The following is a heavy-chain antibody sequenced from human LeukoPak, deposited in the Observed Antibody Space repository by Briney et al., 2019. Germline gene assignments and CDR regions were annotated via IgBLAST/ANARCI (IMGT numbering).Heavy chain of an antibody. CDR2: IYSGGST. CDR1: GFIVSTNY. J-gene: IGHJ6*02. D-gene: IGHD2-8*02. V-gene: IGHV3-66*01. CDR3: ARDAGGYGMDV. Sequence: PGGSLRLSCAASGFIVSTNYMTWVREAPGKGLEWVSVIYSGGSTYYADSVKGRFTISRDNSKNTLYLQMNSLRAEDTAVYYCARDAGGYGMDVWGQGTTVTVSS.